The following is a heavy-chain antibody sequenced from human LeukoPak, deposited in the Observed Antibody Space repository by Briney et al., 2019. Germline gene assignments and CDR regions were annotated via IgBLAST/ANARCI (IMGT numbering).Heavy chain of an antibody. Sequence: SETLSPTCTVSGGSISSYYWSWIRQPPGKGLEWIGYIYYSGSTNYNPSLKSRVTISVDTSKNQFSLKLSSVTAADTAVYYCARAQYSYGYLFDYWGQGTLVTVSS. CDR2: IYYSGST. D-gene: IGHD5-18*01. J-gene: IGHJ4*02. V-gene: IGHV4-59*01. CDR1: GGSISSYY. CDR3: ARAQYSYGYLFDY.